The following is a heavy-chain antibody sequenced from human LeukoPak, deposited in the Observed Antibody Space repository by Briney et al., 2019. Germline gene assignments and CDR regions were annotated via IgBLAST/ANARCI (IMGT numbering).Heavy chain of an antibody. CDR3: ARCRHYYDSSGYYYRGYNWFDP. Sequence: SETLPLTCAVYGGSFSGYYWSWIRQPPGKGLEWIGEINHSGSTNYNPSLKSRVTISVDTSKNQFSLKLSSVTAADTAVYYCARCRHYYDSSGYYYRGYNWFDPWGQGTLVTVSS. D-gene: IGHD3-22*01. CDR1: GGSFSGYY. J-gene: IGHJ5*02. V-gene: IGHV4-34*01. CDR2: INHSGST.